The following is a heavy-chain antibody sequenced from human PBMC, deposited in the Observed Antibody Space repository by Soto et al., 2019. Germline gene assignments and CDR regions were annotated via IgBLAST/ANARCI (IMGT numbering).Heavy chain of an antibody. D-gene: IGHD3-22*01. J-gene: IGHJ4*02. CDR3: SSTRYCGSIGRPEGANY. V-gene: IGHV3-73*01. Sequence: EVQLVESGGGLVQPGGSLKLSCAASGFTFSGSAMHWVRQASGKGLEWVGRVRSKANNYATGYAASVQGRFTISRDDSXNXXYLPMNSLKSDDTAVYYCSSTRYCGSIGRPEGANYWGQGTLVTVSS. CDR1: GFTFSGSA. CDR2: VRSKANNYAT.